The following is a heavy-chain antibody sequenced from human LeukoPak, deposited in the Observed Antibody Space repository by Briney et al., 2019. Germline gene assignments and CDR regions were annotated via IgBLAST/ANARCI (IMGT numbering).Heavy chain of an antibody. CDR2: ISYDGSNK. J-gene: IGHJ6*02. CDR3: ARSTSAADFYYYYYGMDV. V-gene: IGHV3-30*04. Sequence: GRSLRLSCAASGFTFSSYAMHWVRQAPGKGLEWVAVISYDGSNKYYADSVKGRFTISRDNSKNKLYLQMSSLRAEDTAVYYCARSTSAADFYYYYYGMDVWGQGTTVTVSS. D-gene: IGHD6-13*01. CDR1: GFTFSSYA.